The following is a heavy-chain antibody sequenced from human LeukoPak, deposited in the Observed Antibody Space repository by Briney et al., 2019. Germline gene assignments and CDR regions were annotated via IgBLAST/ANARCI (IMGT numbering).Heavy chain of an antibody. CDR3: ARLPLLYYYDSSEGY. CDR2: MNPNSGNT. J-gene: IGHJ4*02. D-gene: IGHD3-22*01. V-gene: IGHV1-8*01. CDR1: GYTFTRYD. Sequence: ASVKVSCKASGYTFTRYDINWARQATGQVLEWMGWMNPNSGNTGYAQKFQGRVIMTRNTSISTAYMELSRLRSEDTAVDYCARLPLLYYYDSSEGYWGQGTLVTVSS.